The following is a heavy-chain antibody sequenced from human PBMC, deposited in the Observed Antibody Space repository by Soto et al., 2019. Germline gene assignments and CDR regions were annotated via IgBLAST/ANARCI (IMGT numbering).Heavy chain of an antibody. CDR1: GFTFSSYA. Sequence: PXGSLRLSCAASGFTFSSYAMSWVRQAPGKGLEWVSAISGSGGSTYYADSVKGRFTISRDNSKNTLYLQVNSLRAEDTAVYYCAKDSGSVVPAANAAIYWDDYYYYYGMDVWGQGTTVTVSS. CDR2: ISGSGGST. J-gene: IGHJ6*02. V-gene: IGHV3-23*01. CDR3: AKDSGSVVPAANAAIYWDDYYYYYGMDV. D-gene: IGHD2-2*01.